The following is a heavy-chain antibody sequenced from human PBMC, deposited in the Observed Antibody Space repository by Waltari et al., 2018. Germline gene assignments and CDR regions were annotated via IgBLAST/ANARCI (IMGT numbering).Heavy chain of an antibody. V-gene: IGHV3-21*03. J-gene: IGHJ5*02. CDR3: VSNWGRYSHLT. D-gene: IGHD5-18*01. Sequence: EVQLVESGGGLVKPGGSLRTPCAASGFTFSSYGMNWVRQAPGKGLEWVSSISRISRYIYYKGSVKGRFTISRDNAKNSLYLQMNSLRADDTAVYYCVSNWGRYSHLTWGQGTLVTVSS. CDR1: GFTFSSYG. CDR2: ISRISRYI.